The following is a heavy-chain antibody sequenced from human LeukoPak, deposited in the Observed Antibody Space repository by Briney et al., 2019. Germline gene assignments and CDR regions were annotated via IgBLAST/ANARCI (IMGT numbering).Heavy chain of an antibody. D-gene: IGHD4-17*01. CDR1: GFTFNKYA. V-gene: IGHV3-64*01. Sequence: GGSLRLSCAASGFTFNKYAMHWVRQAPGKGLEYVSGVSSNGGTTYYANSVKGRFTLSRDNSKNTLYLQMGSLGAEDMAVYYCARERYSDPTDDAFDIWGQGTMVTVSS. CDR2: VSSNGGTT. CDR3: ARERYSDPTDDAFDI. J-gene: IGHJ3*02.